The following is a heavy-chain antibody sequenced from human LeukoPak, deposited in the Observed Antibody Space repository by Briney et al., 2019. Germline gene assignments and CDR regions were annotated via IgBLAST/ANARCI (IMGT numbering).Heavy chain of an antibody. CDR1: GFTFSSYV. J-gene: IGHJ4*02. Sequence: GGSLRLSCAASGFTFSSYVMSWVRQAPGKGLEWVSAISGSGGSTYYADSVKGRFTISRDNSKNTLYLLMNSLRAEDTALYYCAKDRVPGDYWGQGTLVTVSS. CDR3: AKDRVPGDY. V-gene: IGHV3-23*01. D-gene: IGHD1-14*01. CDR2: ISGSGGST.